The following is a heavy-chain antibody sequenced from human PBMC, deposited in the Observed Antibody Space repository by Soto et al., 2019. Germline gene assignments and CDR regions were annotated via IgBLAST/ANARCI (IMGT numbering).Heavy chain of an antibody. CDR3: AKDYYPYYDSSGYYSNHFDY. CDR2: ISYDGSNK. Sequence: QVQLVESGGGVVQPGRSLRLSCAASGFTFSSYGMHWVRQAPGKGLEWVAVISYDGSNKYYADSVKGRFTISRDNSKKPLYLQMNSLRAEDTAVYYCAKDYYPYYDSSGYYSNHFDYWGQGTLVTVSS. V-gene: IGHV3-30*18. D-gene: IGHD3-22*01. J-gene: IGHJ4*02. CDR1: GFTFSSYG.